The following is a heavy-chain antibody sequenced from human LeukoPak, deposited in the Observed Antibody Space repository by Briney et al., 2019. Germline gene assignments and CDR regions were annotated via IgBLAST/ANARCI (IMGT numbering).Heavy chain of an antibody. V-gene: IGHV3-21*01. Sequence: PGGSLRLSCAASGFTFSSYGMHWVRQAPGKGLEWVSSISSSSSHIHSAGSVKGRFTISRDNAKNSLYLQMNSLRAEDTAVYYCARDHYYDSSGYYFPLGYWGQGTLVTVSS. J-gene: IGHJ4*02. D-gene: IGHD3-22*01. CDR2: ISSSSSHI. CDR1: GFTFSSYG. CDR3: ARDHYYDSSGYYFPLGY.